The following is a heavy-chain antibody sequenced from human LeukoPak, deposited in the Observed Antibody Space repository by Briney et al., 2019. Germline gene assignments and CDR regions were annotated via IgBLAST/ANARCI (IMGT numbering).Heavy chain of an antibody. CDR1: GGTFSSYA. Sequence: ASVKVSCKASGGTFSSYAISWVRQAPGQGLEWMGGIIPIFGTANYAQKFQGRVTITADKSTSTAYMELSSLRSEDTAVYYCARVPLRFAMVRGVSLFDYWGQGTLVSVSS. V-gene: IGHV1-69*06. CDR3: ARVPLRFAMVRGVSLFDY. CDR2: IIPIFGTA. J-gene: IGHJ4*02. D-gene: IGHD3-10*01.